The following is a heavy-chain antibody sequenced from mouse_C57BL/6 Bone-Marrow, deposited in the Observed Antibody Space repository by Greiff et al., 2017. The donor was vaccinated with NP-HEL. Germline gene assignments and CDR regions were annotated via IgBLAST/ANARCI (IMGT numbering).Heavy chain of an antibody. D-gene: IGHD1-1*01. CDR1: GFTFSDYG. V-gene: IGHV5-17*01. J-gene: IGHJ3*01. Sequence: EVQLVESGGGLVKPGGSLKLSCAASGFTFSDYGMHWVRQAPEKGLEWVAYISSGSSTIYYADTVKGRFTISRDNAKNTLFLQMTSLRSEDTAMYYCARRDYYGSTGAYWGQGTLVTVSA. CDR3: ARRDYYGSTGAY. CDR2: ISSGSSTI.